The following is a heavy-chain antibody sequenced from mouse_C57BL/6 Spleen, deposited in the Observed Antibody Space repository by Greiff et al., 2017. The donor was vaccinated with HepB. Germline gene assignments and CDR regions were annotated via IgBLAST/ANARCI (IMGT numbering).Heavy chain of an antibody. CDR3: ARSYGKNKYYAIDY. CDR2: INPNNGGT. D-gene: IGHD1-1*01. J-gene: IGHJ4*01. V-gene: IGHV1-18*01. CDR1: GYTFTDYN. Sequence: EVQLQQSGPELVKPGASVKIPCKASGYTFTDYNMDWVKQSHGKSLEWIGDINPNNGGTIYNQKFKGKATLTVDKSSSTAYMELHSLTSEDTAVYYCARSYGKNKYYAIDYWGQGTSVTVSS.